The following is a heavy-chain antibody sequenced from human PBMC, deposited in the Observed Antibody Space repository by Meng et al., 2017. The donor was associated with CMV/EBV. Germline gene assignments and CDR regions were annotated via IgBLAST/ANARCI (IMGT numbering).Heavy chain of an antibody. D-gene: IGHD2-2*01. J-gene: IGHJ6*02. CDR1: GFTFSSYC. Sequence: GESLKISCAASGFTFSSYCMHWVRQAPGKGLEWGAFILYDGTNKYYADSVKGRFTISRDNSKNTLYLQMNSLTAEDTAVYYCAKDLGCSSTSCIIQYHYYYGLDVWGQGTTVTVSS. CDR3: AKDLGCSSTSCIIQYHYYYGLDV. CDR2: ILYDGTNK. V-gene: IGHV3-30*02.